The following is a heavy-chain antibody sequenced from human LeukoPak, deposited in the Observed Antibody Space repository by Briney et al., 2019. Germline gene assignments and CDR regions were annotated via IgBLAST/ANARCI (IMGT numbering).Heavy chain of an antibody. D-gene: IGHD1-7*01. V-gene: IGHV3-7*01. Sequence: GGSLRLSCAASGLTFSSYWMSWVRQAPGKGLEWVANIKQDGSEKYYVDSVKGRFTISRDNAKNSLYLQMNSLRAEDTAVYYCARAPRRITGTTFAFDIWGQGTMVTVSS. CDR3: ARAPRRITGTTFAFDI. J-gene: IGHJ3*02. CDR2: IKQDGSEK. CDR1: GLTFSSYW.